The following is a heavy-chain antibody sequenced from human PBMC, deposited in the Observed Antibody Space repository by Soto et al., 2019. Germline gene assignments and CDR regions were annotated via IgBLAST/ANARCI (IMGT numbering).Heavy chain of an antibody. J-gene: IGHJ4*02. Sequence: PSETLSLTCTVSGGSISSYYWSWIRQPPGKGLEWIGYIYYSGSTNYNPSLKSRVTISVDTSKNQFSLKLSSVTAADTAVYYCARGGSSGYLPSYSWGQGTLVTVS. V-gene: IGHV4-59*01. CDR1: GGSISSYY. CDR3: ARGGSSGYLPSYS. CDR2: IYYSGST. D-gene: IGHD3-22*01.